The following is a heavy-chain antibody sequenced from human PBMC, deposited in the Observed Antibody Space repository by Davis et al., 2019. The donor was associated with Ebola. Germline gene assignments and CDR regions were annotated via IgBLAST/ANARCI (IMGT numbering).Heavy chain of an antibody. CDR3: VRTPLDFSDLSPKWHFDL. Sequence: GESLKISCKGSKYSFTNYWIGWVRQMPGKGLEWMGIIYPGDSDTRYSPSFQGQVTISVDKSINTAYLQWSSLQASDTAIYYCVRTPLDFSDLSPKWHFDLWGRGTLVTVSS. CDR2: IYPGDSDT. D-gene: IGHD4-17*01. J-gene: IGHJ2*01. CDR1: KYSFTNYW. V-gene: IGHV5-51*01.